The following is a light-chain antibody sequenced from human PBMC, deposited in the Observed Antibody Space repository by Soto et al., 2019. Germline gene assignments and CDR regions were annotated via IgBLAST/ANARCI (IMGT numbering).Light chain of an antibody. Sequence: QSALTQPASVSGSPGQSITISCTGASSDIGNYNYVSWFQQHPGKAPKLLIYEVTTRPSGVPDRLSGSKSGNTASLTVSGLQAEDEADYYCSSYGGNNNLVFGGGTKVTVL. J-gene: IGLJ2*01. V-gene: IGLV2-8*01. CDR3: SSYGGNNNLV. CDR1: SSDIGNYNY. CDR2: EVT.